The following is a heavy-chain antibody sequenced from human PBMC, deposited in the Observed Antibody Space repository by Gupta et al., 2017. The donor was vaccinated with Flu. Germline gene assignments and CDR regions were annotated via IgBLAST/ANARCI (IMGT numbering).Heavy chain of an antibody. J-gene: IGHJ4*02. CDR3: ARGLWDS. Sequence: VQLVESGGGLVQPGGSLRLSCAASGVDFSDYEFSWVRLAPGKGLEWIACINQNGVTYYTEFMKGRVSISRDNARKLVYLQVSSLRVDDTALYYCARGLWDSWGQGTLVTVSS. CDR2: INQNGVT. V-gene: IGHV3-48*03. D-gene: IGHD3-16*01. CDR1: GVDFSDYE.